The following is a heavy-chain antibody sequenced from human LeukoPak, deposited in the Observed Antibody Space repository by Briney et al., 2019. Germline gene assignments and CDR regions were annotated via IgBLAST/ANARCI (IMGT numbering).Heavy chain of an antibody. D-gene: IGHD6-13*01. CDR2: ISSSGSYI. CDR3: AREDASSLDY. CDR1: GFTFSTYD. J-gene: IGHJ4*02. V-gene: IGHV3-21*06. Sequence: AGGSLRLSCAASGFTFSTYDMNWVRQAPGKGLEWVSSISSSGSYIYYADSLKGRFAISRDNAKNSLYLQMNNLRAEDTAVYYCAREDASSLDYRGQGILVTVSS.